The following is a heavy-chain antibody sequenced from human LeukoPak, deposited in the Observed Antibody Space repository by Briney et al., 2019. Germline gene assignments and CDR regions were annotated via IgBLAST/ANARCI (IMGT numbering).Heavy chain of an antibody. CDR2: INPIVGST. CDR1: GDMFSTYY. J-gene: IGHJ5*02. D-gene: IGHD2/OR15-2a*01. V-gene: IGHV1-46*01. CDR3: AGGRHCSSTYCPGFDP. Sequence: AASVKVSCKASGDMFSTYYIHWVRQAPALGLEWMGTINPIVGSTSYAQKFQGRVTMTRDMSTGSVYLELRSLRSEDTAVYHCAGGRHCSSTYCPGFDPWGQGTLVIVSS.